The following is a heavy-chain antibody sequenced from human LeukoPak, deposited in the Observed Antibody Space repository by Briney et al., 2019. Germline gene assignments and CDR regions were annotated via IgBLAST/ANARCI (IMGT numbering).Heavy chain of an antibody. CDR3: VSRGATSGLGY. Sequence: GGSLRLSCAASGVTFSSYWMHWVRQAPGKGLVWVSRINSDGSTTTYADSVKGRFTISRDNAKNTLYLQMNSLRAEDTAVYFCVSRGATSGLGYWGQGTLVTVSS. J-gene: IGHJ4*02. CDR2: INSDGSTT. CDR1: GVTFSSYW. V-gene: IGHV3-74*01.